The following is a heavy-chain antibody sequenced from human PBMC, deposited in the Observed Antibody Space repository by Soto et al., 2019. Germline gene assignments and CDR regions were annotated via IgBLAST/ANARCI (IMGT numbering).Heavy chain of an antibody. Sequence: ASVTVSCTAPGYTFTSYAMHWVRQATGQRLEWMGWINAGNGNTKYSQKFQGRVTITRDTSASTAYMELSSLRSEGTAVYYCASGYSYGSYFDYWGQGTLVT. J-gene: IGHJ4*02. CDR3: ASGYSYGSYFDY. V-gene: IGHV1-3*01. CDR1: GYTFTSYA. D-gene: IGHD5-18*01. CDR2: INAGNGNT.